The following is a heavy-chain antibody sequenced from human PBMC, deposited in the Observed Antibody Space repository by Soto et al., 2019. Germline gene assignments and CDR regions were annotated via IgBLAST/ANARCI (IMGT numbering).Heavy chain of an antibody. Sequence: PGGSLRLSCAASGFTFSSYNMNWVRQAPGKGLEWVSSISSSSSYIYYADSVKGRFTISRDNAKNSLYLQMNSLRAEDTAVYYCARVNYYDSSGPRAFNIWGQGTMVTVSS. CDR1: GFTFSSYN. CDR2: ISSSSSYI. J-gene: IGHJ3*02. D-gene: IGHD3-22*01. CDR3: ARVNYYDSSGPRAFNI. V-gene: IGHV3-21*01.